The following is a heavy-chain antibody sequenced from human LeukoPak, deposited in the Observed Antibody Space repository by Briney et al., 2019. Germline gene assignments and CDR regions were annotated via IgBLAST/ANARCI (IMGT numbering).Heavy chain of an antibody. D-gene: IGHD3-10*01. V-gene: IGHV4-34*01. J-gene: IGHJ4*02. CDR3: ARQRRLWFGGRYYFDY. CDR2: INHSGST. Sequence: SETLSLTCAVSGGSISSGGYSWSWIRQPPGKGLEWIGEINHSGSTNYNPSLKSRVTISVDTSKNQFSLKLSSVTAADTAVYYCARQRRLWFGGRYYFDYWGQGTLVTVSS. CDR1: GGSISSGGYS.